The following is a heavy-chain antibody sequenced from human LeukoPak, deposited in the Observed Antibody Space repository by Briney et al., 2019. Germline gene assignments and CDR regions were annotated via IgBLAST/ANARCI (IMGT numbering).Heavy chain of an antibody. D-gene: IGHD2-2*02. V-gene: IGHV3-74*01. CDR1: GFTFSSYW. J-gene: IGHJ4*02. CDR2: INGDGSST. CDR3: ATPPTIHGY. Sequence: GGSLRLSCAASGFTFSSYWMHWVRQAPGKGLVWVSRINGDGSSTSYADSVEGRFTISRDNAKNTLYLQMNSLRAEDTAVYYCATPPTIHGYWGQGTLVTVSS.